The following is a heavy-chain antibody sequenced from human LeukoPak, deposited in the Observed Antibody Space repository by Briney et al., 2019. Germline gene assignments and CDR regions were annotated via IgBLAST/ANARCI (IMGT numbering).Heavy chain of an antibody. CDR3: ARDMGWLPAPGMDV. Sequence: ASVKVSCKASGYAFTGYYMHWVRQAPGQGLEWMGWINPNSGGTNYAQKFQGRVTMTRDTSISTAYMELSRLRSDDTAVYYCARDMGWLPAPGMDVWGQGTTVTVSS. D-gene: IGHD5-24*01. CDR1: GYAFTGYY. J-gene: IGHJ6*02. CDR2: INPNSGGT. V-gene: IGHV1-2*02.